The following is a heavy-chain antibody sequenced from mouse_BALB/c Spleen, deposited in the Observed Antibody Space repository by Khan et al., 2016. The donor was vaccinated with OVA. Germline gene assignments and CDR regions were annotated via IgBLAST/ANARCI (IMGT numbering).Heavy chain of an antibody. Sequence: EVKLLESGPGLVKPSQSLSLTCTVTGYSITSGYGWNWIRQFPGNKLEWMGYISYRGSTNYNPSHKSRSISNRDTYKNQFFLQLNSVTTEDTATYYCARTARIKYWGQGTTLTVSS. CDR2: ISYRGST. V-gene: IGHV3-2*02. J-gene: IGHJ2*01. CDR3: ARTARIKY. D-gene: IGHD1-2*01. CDR1: GYSITSGYG.